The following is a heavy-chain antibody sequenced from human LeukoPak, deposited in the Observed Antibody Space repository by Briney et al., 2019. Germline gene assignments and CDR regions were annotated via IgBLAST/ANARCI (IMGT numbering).Heavy chain of an antibody. J-gene: IGHJ4*02. CDR2: ITWNSGSI. Sequence: GGSLRLSCAASGFTFDDYAMHWVRQAPGKGLEWVSLITWNSGSIYYADSVKGRFTISRDNRKNSLYLQMNSLRAEDTALYYCENPHLSVVATPYFDYWGQGTLFTVSS. V-gene: IGHV3-43D*03. CDR3: ENPHLSVVATPYFDY. CDR1: GFTFDDYA. D-gene: IGHD5-12*01.